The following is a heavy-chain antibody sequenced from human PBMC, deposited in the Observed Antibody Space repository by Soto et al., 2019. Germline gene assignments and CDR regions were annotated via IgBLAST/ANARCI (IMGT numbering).Heavy chain of an antibody. J-gene: IGHJ6*02. D-gene: IGHD2-15*01. V-gene: IGHV3-30*18. Sequence: PGGSLRLSCAASGFTFSSYGMHWVRQAPGKGLEWVAVISYDGSNKYYADSVKGRFTISRDNSKNTLYLQMNSLRAEDTAVYYCAKVGSVKRVTPYYYYYGMDVWGQGTTVTVSS. CDR2: ISYDGSNK. CDR1: GFTFSSYG. CDR3: AKVGSVKRVTPYYYYYGMDV.